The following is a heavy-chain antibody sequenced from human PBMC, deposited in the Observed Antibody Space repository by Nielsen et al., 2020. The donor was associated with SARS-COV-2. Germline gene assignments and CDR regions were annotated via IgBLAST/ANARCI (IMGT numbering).Heavy chain of an antibody. CDR2: ISSSSSYI. D-gene: IGHD6-6*01. Sequence: GESLKISCAASGFTFSSYSMNWVRQAPGKGLEWVSSISSSSSYIYYADSVKGRFTISRDNAKNSLYLQMNSLRAEDTAVYYCAREYSSSSYFDYWGQGTLVTVSS. CDR1: GFTFSSYS. V-gene: IGHV3-21*01. CDR3: AREYSSSSYFDY. J-gene: IGHJ4*02.